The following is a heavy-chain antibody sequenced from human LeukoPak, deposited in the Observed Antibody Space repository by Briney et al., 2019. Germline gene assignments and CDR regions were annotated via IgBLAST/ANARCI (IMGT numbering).Heavy chain of an antibody. CDR3: ARDPGHSGWYGDY. CDR1: GFTFSSYG. Sequence: RGSLRLSCAASGFTFSSYGMHWVRQAPGKGLEWVSIIWYDGSNKYYADYVKGRFIISKDNSKNTLYLQMNSLRAEDTAVYYCARDPGHSGWYGDYWGQGTLVTVSS. V-gene: IGHV3-33*01. J-gene: IGHJ4*02. CDR2: IWYDGSNK. D-gene: IGHD6-19*01.